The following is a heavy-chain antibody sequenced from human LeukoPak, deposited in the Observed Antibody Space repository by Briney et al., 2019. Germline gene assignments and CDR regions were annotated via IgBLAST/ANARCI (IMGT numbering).Heavy chain of an antibody. Sequence: GGSLRLSCAASGFTFSSYWMSWVRQAPGKGLEWVSNIKQDGSEKYYVDSMKGRFTISRDNAKNSLYLQMNSLRAEDTAVYYCAREAYYDFWTHKKGAFDIWGQGTMVTVSS. J-gene: IGHJ3*02. CDR2: IKQDGSEK. CDR1: GFTFSSYW. CDR3: AREAYYDFWTHKKGAFDI. V-gene: IGHV3-7*01. D-gene: IGHD3-3*01.